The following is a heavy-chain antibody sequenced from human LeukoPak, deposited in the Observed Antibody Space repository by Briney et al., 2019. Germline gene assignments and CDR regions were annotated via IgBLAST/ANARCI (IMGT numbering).Heavy chain of an antibody. CDR2: IIPIFGTA. J-gene: IGHJ6*03. CDR1: GGTFSSYA. V-gene: IGHV1-69*05. D-gene: IGHD3-3*01. Sequence: GASVKVSCEASGGTFSSYAISWVRQAPGQGLEWMGGIIPIFGTANYAQKFQGRVTITTDEFTSTAYMELSSLRSEDTAVYYCASAYYDFWSGYQKTYYYYMDVWGKGTTVTVSS. CDR3: ASAYYDFWSGYQKTYYYYMDV.